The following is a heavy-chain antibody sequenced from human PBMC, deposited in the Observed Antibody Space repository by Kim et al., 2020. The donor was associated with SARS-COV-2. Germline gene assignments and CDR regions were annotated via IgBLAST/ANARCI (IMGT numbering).Heavy chain of an antibody. Sequence: GESLKISCKGSGYSFTSYWIGWVRQMPGKGLEWMGIIYPGDSDTRYSPSFQGQVTISADKSISTAYLQWSSLKASDTAMYYCARHLFPTSGASSGGGLYYYYGMDVWGQGTTVTVSS. CDR1: GYSFTSYW. D-gene: IGHD6-25*01. CDR3: ARHLFPTSGASSGGGLYYYYGMDV. V-gene: IGHV5-51*01. J-gene: IGHJ6*02. CDR2: IYPGDSDT.